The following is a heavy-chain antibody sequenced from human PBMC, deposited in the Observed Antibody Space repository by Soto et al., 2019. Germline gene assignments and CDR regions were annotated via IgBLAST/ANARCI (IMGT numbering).Heavy chain of an antibody. V-gene: IGHV1-18*01. CDR2: ISAYNGNT. CDR3: ARDKGLEGLGPAAFDI. Sequence: GASVKVSCKASGYTFTSYGISWVRQAPGQGLEWMGWISAYNGNTNYAQKLQGRVTMTTDTSTSTADMELRSLRSDDTAVYYCARDKGLEGLGPAAFDIWGQGTMVTVSS. CDR1: GYTFTSYG. D-gene: IGHD2-2*01. J-gene: IGHJ3*02.